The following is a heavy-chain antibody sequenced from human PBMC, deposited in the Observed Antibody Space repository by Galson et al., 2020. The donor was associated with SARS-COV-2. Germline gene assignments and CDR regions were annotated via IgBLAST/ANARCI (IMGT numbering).Heavy chain of an antibody. J-gene: IGHJ6*03. D-gene: IGHD2-15*01. Sequence: SETLSLTCTVSGGSMSSSDSYWGWIRQPPGRGLEWIGSMHSSGSTYYNASLKSRVTMSVDMSKNHFSLKLSSVTAADTAVFYCARHVGHCATGRCDPHYYHFVDVWGKGTTVTVSS. V-gene: IGHV4-39*01. CDR3: ARHVGHCATGRCDPHYYHFVDV. CDR1: GGSMSSSDSY. CDR2: MHSSGST.